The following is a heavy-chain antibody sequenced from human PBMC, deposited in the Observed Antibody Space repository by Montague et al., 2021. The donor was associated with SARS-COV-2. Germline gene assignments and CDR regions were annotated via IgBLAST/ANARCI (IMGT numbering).Heavy chain of an antibody. Sequence: SETLSLTCAVYGGSFSGYYWSWIRQPPGKGLEWIGEINHSGSTNYNPSLKSRVTISVDTSKNQFSLKLSSATAADTAVYYCARLVVPAARYYYYYYYMDVWGKGTTVTVSS. CDR2: INHSGST. CDR1: GGSFSGYY. V-gene: IGHV4-34*01. D-gene: IGHD2-2*01. CDR3: ARLVVPAARYYYYYYYMDV. J-gene: IGHJ6*03.